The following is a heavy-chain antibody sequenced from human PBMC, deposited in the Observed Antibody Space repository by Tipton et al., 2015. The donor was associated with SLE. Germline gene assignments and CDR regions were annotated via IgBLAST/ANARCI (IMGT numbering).Heavy chain of an antibody. Sequence: SLRLSCAASGFTFSSYAMHWVRQAPGKGLEWVAVISYDGSNKYYADSVKGRFTISRDNSKNTLYLQMNSLRAEDTAVYYCVREQDDYGEGHWYFDLWGRGTLVTVSS. CDR1: GFTFSSYA. CDR2: ISYDGSNK. J-gene: IGHJ2*01. CDR3: VREQDDYGEGHWYFDL. V-gene: IGHV3-30*04. D-gene: IGHD4-17*01.